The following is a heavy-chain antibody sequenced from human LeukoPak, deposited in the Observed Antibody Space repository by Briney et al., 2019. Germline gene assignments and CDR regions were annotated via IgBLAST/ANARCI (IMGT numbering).Heavy chain of an antibody. CDR3: ARDLALTTPWEYYYYMDV. J-gene: IGHJ6*03. CDR2: ISSSGSTI. D-gene: IGHD4-11*01. Sequence: GGSLRLPCAASGFTFSSYEMNWVRQAPGKGLEWVSYISSSGSTIYYADSVKGRFTISRDNAKNSLYLQMNSLRAEDTAVYYCARDLALTTPWEYYYYMDVWGKGTTVTISS. CDR1: GFTFSSYE. V-gene: IGHV3-48*03.